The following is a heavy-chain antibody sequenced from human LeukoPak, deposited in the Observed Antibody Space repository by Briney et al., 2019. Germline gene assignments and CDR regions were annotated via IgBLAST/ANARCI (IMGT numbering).Heavy chain of an antibody. CDR3: ARDLMVRGVFGPYNWFDP. CDR2: IYYSGST. J-gene: IGHJ5*02. V-gene: IGHV4-30-4*01. D-gene: IGHD3-10*01. CDR1: GGSISSGDYY. Sequence: PSETLSLTCTVSGGSISSGDYYWSWIRQPPGKGLEWIGYIYYSGSTYYNPSLKSRVTISVDTSKNQFSLKLSSVTAADTAVYYCARDLMVRGVFGPYNWFDPWGQGTLVTVSS.